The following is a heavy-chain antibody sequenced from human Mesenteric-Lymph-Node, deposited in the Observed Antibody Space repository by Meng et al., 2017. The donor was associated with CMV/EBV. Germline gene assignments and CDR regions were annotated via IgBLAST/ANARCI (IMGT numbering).Heavy chain of an antibody. J-gene: IGHJ4*02. CDR1: EFTVSNNY. Sequence: GESLKISCAASEFTVSNNYITWVRQAPGEGLEWVSVIYSGGSTYYADSVKGRFTISRDNFQNTVYLQMNSLRSDDTAVYFCARGQYLFDYWGQGTLVTVSS. CDR3: ARGQYLFDY. V-gene: IGHV3-66*02. CDR2: IYSGGST. D-gene: IGHD2-2*02.